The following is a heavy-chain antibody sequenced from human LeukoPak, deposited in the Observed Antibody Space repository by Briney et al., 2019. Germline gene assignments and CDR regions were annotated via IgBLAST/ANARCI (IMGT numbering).Heavy chain of an antibody. Sequence: GASVKVSCKASGYTFTSYYMHWVRQAPGQGLEWMGIINPSGGSTSYAQKFQGRVTMTRDMSTSTVYMELSSLRSEDTAVYYCAREPFVVVVAARLNYFDYWGQGTLVTVSS. V-gene: IGHV1-46*01. CDR3: AREPFVVVVAARLNYFDY. CDR1: GYTFTSYY. CDR2: INPSGGST. J-gene: IGHJ4*02. D-gene: IGHD2-15*01.